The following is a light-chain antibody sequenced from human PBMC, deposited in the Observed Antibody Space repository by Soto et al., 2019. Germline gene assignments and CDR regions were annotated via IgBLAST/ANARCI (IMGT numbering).Light chain of an antibody. CDR2: DVS. J-gene: IGLJ2*01. V-gene: IGLV2-14*01. CDR1: SSDVGGYNY. Sequence: QSALTQPASVSGSPGQSITISCTGTSSDVGGYNYVSWYQQHPGKAPKLVIYDVSNRPSGVSYRFSGSKSGNTASLTISGLQAEDEADYYCSSYTSSITLIFGGGTQLTVL. CDR3: SSYTSSITLI.